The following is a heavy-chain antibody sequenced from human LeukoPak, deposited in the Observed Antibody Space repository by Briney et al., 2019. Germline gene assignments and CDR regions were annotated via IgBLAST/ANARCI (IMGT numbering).Heavy chain of an antibody. J-gene: IGHJ4*02. CDR1: GFTFSSYA. CDR2: ISGSGGST. CDR3: AKSSTYYYGSGSYSIDY. Sequence: GGSLRLSCAASGFTFSSYAMSWVRQAPGKGLEWVSAISGSGGSTNYADSVKGRFTISRDNSKNTLYLQMNSLRAEDTAVYYCAKSSTYYYGSGSYSIDYWGQGTLVTVSS. D-gene: IGHD3-10*01. V-gene: IGHV3-23*01.